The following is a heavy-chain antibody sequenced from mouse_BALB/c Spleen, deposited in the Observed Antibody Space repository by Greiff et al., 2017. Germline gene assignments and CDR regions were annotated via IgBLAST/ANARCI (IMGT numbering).Heavy chain of an antibody. J-gene: IGHJ2*01. D-gene: IGHD1-1*01. CDR2: IDPENGDT. V-gene: IGHV14-4*02. Sequence: VQLQQSGAELVRSGASVKLSCTASGFNIKDYYMHWVKQRPEQGLEWIGWIDPENGDTEYAPKFQGKATMTADTSSNTAYLQLSSLTSEDTAVYYCNAPYSYYFDYWGQGTTLTVSS. CDR3: NAPYSYYFDY. CDR1: GFNIKDYY.